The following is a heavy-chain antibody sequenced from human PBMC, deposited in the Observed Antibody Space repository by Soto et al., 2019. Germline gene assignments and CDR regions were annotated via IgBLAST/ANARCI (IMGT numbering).Heavy chain of an antibody. D-gene: IGHD5-18*01. J-gene: IGHJ6*02. CDR2: IYYSGST. V-gene: IGHV4-59*01. Sequence: QVQLQESGPGLVKPSETLSLTCTVSGGSISSYYWSWIRQPPGKGLEWIGYIYYSGSTNYNPSLKSRVTISVDTSKNQFSLKLSSVTAADTAVYYCARGQQLWLGVGMDVWGQGTTVTVSS. CDR1: GGSISSYY. CDR3: ARGQQLWLGVGMDV.